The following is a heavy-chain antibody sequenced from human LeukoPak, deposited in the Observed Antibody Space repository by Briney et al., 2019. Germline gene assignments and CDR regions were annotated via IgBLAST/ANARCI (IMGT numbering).Heavy chain of an antibody. CDR3: AKDQTVGATTSGSG. D-gene: IGHD1-26*01. V-gene: IGHV3-30*18. CDR2: ISYDGSNK. Sequence: GGSLRLSCAASGFTFSSYGMHWVRQAPGKGLEWVAVISYDGSNKYYADSVKGRFTISRDNSKNTLYLQMNSLRAEDTAVYYCAKDQTVGATTSGSGWGQGTLVTVSS. J-gene: IGHJ4*02. CDR1: GFTFSSYG.